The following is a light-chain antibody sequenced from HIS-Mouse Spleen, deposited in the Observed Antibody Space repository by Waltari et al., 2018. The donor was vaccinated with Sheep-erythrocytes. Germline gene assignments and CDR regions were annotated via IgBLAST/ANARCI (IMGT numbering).Light chain of an antibody. CDR3: CSYAGSSTPWV. Sequence: QSALTQPASVSGSPGPASPISCPGTSSYVGSYNLVSWYQQHPGKAPKLLIYEGSKRPSGVSNRFSGSKSGNTASLTISGLQAEDEADYYCCSYAGSSTPWVFGGGTKLTVL. CDR2: EGS. J-gene: IGLJ3*02. CDR1: SSYVGSYNL. V-gene: IGLV2-23*01.